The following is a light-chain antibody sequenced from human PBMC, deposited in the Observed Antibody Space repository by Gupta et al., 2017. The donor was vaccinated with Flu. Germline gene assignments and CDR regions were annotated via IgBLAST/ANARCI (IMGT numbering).Light chain of an antibody. CDR3: QHYNSYPFS. V-gene: IGKV1D-16*01. Sequence: DIRMTQSPSSLSAAVGDKVTITCRASQGIGRWLAWYRQKPEKAPRSLISAASTLQNGVPSRFSGSGSGTDFTLTISSLQPEDFATYYCQHYNSYPFSFGPGTRVDIK. J-gene: IGKJ3*01. CDR2: AAS. CDR1: QGIGRW.